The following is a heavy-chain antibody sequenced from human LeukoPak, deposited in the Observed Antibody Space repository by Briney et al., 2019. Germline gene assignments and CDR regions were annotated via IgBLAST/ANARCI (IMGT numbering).Heavy chain of an antibody. CDR1: GFTFSYYW. CDR3: ASEGGYDPFEY. Sequence: PGGSLRLSCAASGFTFSYYWMHWVRQAPGKGLVWVSRINSDGSSASYADSVKGRFTISRDNAKNTLYLQMNSRRAEDTAVYYCASEGGYDPFEYWGQGTLVTVSS. D-gene: IGHD5-12*01. V-gene: IGHV3-74*01. CDR2: INSDGSSA. J-gene: IGHJ4*02.